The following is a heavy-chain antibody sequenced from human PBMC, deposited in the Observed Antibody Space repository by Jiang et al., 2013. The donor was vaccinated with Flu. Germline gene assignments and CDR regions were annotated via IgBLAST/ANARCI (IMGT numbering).Heavy chain of an antibody. D-gene: IGHD4-23*01. J-gene: IGHJ4*02. Sequence: EWIGYIYYSGITNYNPSLRSRVTITGDTSKTQFSLKLNSVTAADTAVYYCARHGHYGGHIDYWGQGTLVTVSS. CDR3: ARHGHYGGHIDY. CDR2: IYYSGIT. V-gene: IGHV4-59*08.